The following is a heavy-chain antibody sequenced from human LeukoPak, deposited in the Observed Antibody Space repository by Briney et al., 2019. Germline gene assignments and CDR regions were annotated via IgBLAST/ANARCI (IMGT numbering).Heavy chain of an antibody. J-gene: IGHJ4*02. D-gene: IGHD1-1*01. CDR1: GFTFSNYY. V-gene: IGHV3-30*18. CDR3: VKDLSGYWTFDY. CDR2: ISDDGNRN. Sequence: PERSLRLSCAASGFTFSNYYMHWGRQAPGKGLEWVAVISDDGNRNYYADSVQGRFTISRDNSKNTLYLQMNSLRAEDTAVYFCVKDLSGYWTFDYWGQGTLVTVSS.